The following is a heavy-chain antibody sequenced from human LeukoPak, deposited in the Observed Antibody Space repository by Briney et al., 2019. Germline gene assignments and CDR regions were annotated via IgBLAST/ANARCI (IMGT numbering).Heavy chain of an antibody. D-gene: IGHD6-19*01. CDR2: IYYSGST. CDR1: GGSISSSSYY. Sequence: SETLSLTCTVSGGSISSSSYYWGWIRQPPGKGLEWIGSIYYSGSTYYNPSLKSRVTISVDTSKNQFSLKLSSVTAADTAVYYCAGDWSADIAVAGIDYWGQGTLVTVSS. J-gene: IGHJ4*02. V-gene: IGHV4-39*07. CDR3: AGDWSADIAVAGIDY.